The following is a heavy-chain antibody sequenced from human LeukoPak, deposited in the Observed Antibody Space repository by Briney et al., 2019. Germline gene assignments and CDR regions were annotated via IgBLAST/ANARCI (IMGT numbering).Heavy chain of an antibody. CDR1: GFTFSSYG. Sequence: PGRSLRLSCAASGFTFSSYGMHWVRQAPGKGLEWVAVISYDGSNKYYADSVKGRFTISRDNSKNTLYLQMNSLRAEDTAVYYCAKVAVYYGLGIPDDYWGQGTLVTVSS. CDR3: AKVAVYYGLGIPDDY. CDR2: ISYDGSNK. V-gene: IGHV3-30*18. D-gene: IGHD3-10*01. J-gene: IGHJ4*02.